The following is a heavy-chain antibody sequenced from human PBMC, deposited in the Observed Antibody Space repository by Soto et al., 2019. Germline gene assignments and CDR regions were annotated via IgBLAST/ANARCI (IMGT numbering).Heavy chain of an antibody. J-gene: IGHJ4*02. V-gene: IGHV1-2*02. Sequence: QVQLVQSGAEVKKPGASVKVSCKASGYTFTGYYMHWVRQAPGQGLEWMGWINPNSGGTNYAQKFQGRVTMTRDTSISTAYMELSRLRSDDTAVYYCARVGFDCSGGSCYPGCDYWGQGTLVTVSS. CDR3: ARVGFDCSGGSCYPGCDY. D-gene: IGHD2-15*01. CDR2: INPNSGGT. CDR1: GYTFTGYY.